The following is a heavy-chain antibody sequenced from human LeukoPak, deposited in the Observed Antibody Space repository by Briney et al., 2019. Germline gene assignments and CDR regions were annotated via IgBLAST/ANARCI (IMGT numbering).Heavy chain of an antibody. V-gene: IGHV5-51*01. J-gene: IGHJ5*02. Sequence: GESLKISCKAFGYSFSSYWIGWVRQMPGKGLEWMGIIYPGDSDTRYSPSFEGQVTISADKFISTAYLQWSSLKASDTAMYYCARWGYCSTITTCFYWFDPWGQGTLVTVSS. CDR1: GYSFSSYW. CDR3: ARWGYCSTITTCFYWFDP. D-gene: IGHD2-8*01. CDR2: IYPGDSDT.